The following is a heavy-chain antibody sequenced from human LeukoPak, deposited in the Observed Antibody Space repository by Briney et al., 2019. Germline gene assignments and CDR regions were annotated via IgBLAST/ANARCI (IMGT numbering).Heavy chain of an antibody. Sequence: GASVKVSCKASGYTFTGYYMHWVRQAPGQGLEWMGWINPHSGGTNYAQNFRGRVTVARDTSINTAYMELSSLRSGDTAVYYCARGYHGDYYLDFWGQGTLVTVSS. CDR3: ARGYHGDYYLDF. CDR1: GYTFTGYY. V-gene: IGHV1-2*02. CDR2: INPHSGGT. J-gene: IGHJ4*02. D-gene: IGHD4-17*01.